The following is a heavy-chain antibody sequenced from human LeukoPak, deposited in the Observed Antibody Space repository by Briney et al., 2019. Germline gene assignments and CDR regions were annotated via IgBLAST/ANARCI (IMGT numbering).Heavy chain of an antibody. CDR3: ARDPLPAARYYYYGMDV. CDR2: IYYSGST. J-gene: IGHJ6*04. D-gene: IGHD2-2*01. CDR1: GGSVSSGSYY. V-gene: IGHV4-61*01. Sequence: SETLSLTCTVSGGSVSSGSYYWSWIRQPPGKGLGWIGYIYYSGSTNYNPSLKSRVTISVDTSKNQFSLKLSSVTAADTAVYYCARDPLPAARYYYYGMDVWGKGTTVTVSS.